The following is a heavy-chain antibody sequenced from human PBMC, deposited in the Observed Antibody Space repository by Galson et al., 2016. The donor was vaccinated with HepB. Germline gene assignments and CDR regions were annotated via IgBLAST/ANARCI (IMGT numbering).Heavy chain of an antibody. Sequence: SVKVSCKASGYTFRNYVISWVRQAPGQGLEWMGGIIPRFGKPYYAHNFRGRVTINADESTRTGYMALSRLRSEDTAVYYCARSAPSGLNHHYYYGMDVWGQGTTVTVSS. J-gene: IGHJ6*02. CDR1: GYTFRNYV. CDR2: IIPRFGKP. D-gene: IGHD6-13*01. CDR3: ARSAPSGLNHHYYYGMDV. V-gene: IGHV1-69*13.